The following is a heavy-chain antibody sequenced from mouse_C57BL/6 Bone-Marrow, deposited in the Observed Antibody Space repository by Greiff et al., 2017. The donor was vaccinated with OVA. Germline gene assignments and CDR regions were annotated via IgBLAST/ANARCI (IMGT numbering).Heavy chain of an antibody. CDR2: ILPGSGST. V-gene: IGHV1-9*01. CDR1: GYTFTGYW. D-gene: IGHD2-12*01. Sequence: VQLQQSGAELMKPGASVKLSCKASGYTFTGYWIEWVKQRPGHGLEWLGEILPGSGSTNYNEKFKGKATFTADTSSNTASMQLSSLPAEDSDIYDCARSRCCGSDDYDFDVWGTGTTVTVSS. J-gene: IGHJ1*03. CDR3: ARSRCCGSDDYDFDV.